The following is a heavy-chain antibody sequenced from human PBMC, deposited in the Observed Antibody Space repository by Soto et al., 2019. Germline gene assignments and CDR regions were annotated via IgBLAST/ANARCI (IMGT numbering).Heavy chain of an antibody. J-gene: IGHJ6*02. V-gene: IGHV4-31*03. CDR2: IYYSGST. D-gene: IGHD3-10*01. CDR1: GGSISSGGYY. CDR3: ARDQGSGSLYSHYGMEV. Sequence: SETLSLTCTVSGGSISSGGYYLSWIRQHPGKGLEWIGYIYYSGSTYYNPSLKSRVTISVDTSKKQFSLKLSSVTAADTAVYYSARDQGSGSLYSHYGMEVWGQGTTVTVFS.